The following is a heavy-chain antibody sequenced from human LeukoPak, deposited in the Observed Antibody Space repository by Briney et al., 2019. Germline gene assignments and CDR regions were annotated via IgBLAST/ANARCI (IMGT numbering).Heavy chain of an antibody. CDR1: GGSINSYY. CDR3: ALIQYYNYALVY. J-gene: IGHJ4*02. V-gene: IGHV4-59*01. Sequence: SETLSLTCSVSGGSINSYYWSWIRQPPGKGLEWIGYIYYSGSTNYSPSLKSRVSISIDTSKNQFSLHLSSVTAADTAVFYCALIQYYNYALVYWGQGTLVTVSS. CDR2: IYYSGST. D-gene: IGHD1-20*01.